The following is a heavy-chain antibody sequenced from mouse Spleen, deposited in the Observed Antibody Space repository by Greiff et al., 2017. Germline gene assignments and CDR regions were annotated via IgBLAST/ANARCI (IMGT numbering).Heavy chain of an antibody. CDR1: GYTFTDYE. CDR2: IDPETGGT. V-gene: IGHV1-15*01. Sequence: QVQLQQSGAELVRPGASVTLSCKASGYTFTDYEMHWVKQTPVHGLEWIGAIDPETGGTAYNQKFKGKATLTADKSSSTAYMELRSLTSEDSAVYYCTRYLSMGYWGQGTSVTVSS. D-gene: IGHD5-1*01. J-gene: IGHJ4*01. CDR3: TRYLSMGY.